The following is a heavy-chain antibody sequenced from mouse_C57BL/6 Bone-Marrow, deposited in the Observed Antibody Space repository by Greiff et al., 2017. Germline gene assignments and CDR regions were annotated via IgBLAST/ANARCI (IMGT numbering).Heavy chain of an antibody. CDR2: ISAGGSYT. D-gene: IGHD2-2*01. CDR1: GFTFSSYA. Sequence: EVQLVESGGGLVKPGGSLKLSCAASGFTFSSYAMSWVRQTPEKRLEWVATISAGGSYTYYPDNVKGRITISRVNAKNNLYLQMSHLKSEDTAMYYCERRIYYGNDGGGYWGQGTSVTVSS. V-gene: IGHV5-4*03. J-gene: IGHJ4*01. CDR3: ERRIYYGNDGGGY.